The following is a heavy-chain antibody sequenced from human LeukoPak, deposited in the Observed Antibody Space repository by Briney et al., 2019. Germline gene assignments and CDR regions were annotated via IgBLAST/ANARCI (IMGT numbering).Heavy chain of an antibody. V-gene: IGHV4-31*03. CDR1: GGSISSSSYY. Sequence: KPSETLSLTCTVSGGSISSSSYYWSWIRQHPGKGLEWIGYIYYSGSTYYNPSLKSRVTISVDTSKNQFSLKLSSVTAADTAVYYCARGSMGSYYNANDAFDIWGQGTMVTVSS. CDR3: ARGSMGSYYNANDAFDI. J-gene: IGHJ3*02. D-gene: IGHD3-10*01. CDR2: IYYSGST.